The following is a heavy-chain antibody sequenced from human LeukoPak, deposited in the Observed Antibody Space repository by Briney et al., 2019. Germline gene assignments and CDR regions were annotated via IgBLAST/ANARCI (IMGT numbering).Heavy chain of an antibody. V-gene: IGHV1-18*01. CDR2: ISAYNGNT. CDR1: GYTLTSFA. D-gene: IGHD3-22*01. J-gene: IGHJ4*02. Sequence: ASVKVSCKASGYTLTSFAISWVRQAPGQGLEWMGWISAYNGNTNYAQKLQGRVTMTTDTSTSTAYMELRSLRSDDTAVYYCARDYYDSSGYYLFDYWGQGTLVTVSS. CDR3: ARDYYDSSGYYLFDY.